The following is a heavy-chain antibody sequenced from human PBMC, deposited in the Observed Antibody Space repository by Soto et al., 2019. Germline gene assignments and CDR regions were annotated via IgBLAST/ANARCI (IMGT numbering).Heavy chain of an antibody. D-gene: IGHD1-1*01. Sequence: QVHLVQSGAEVKKPGASVKVSCKASGYTFTNYGITWVRQAPGQGLEWMGWISAHNGNTDYAQKLQGRVIVTRDTSTSTAYMELRSLRSDDTAVYYCARGRYGDYWGQGALVTVSS. J-gene: IGHJ4*02. CDR3: ARGRYGDY. CDR2: ISAHNGNT. V-gene: IGHV1-18*01. CDR1: GYTFTNYG.